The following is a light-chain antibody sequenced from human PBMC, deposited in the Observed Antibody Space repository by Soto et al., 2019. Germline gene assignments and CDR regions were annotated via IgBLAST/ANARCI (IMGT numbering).Light chain of an antibody. CDR3: SSYPSSNTV. J-gene: IGLJ1*01. CDR2: EVS. CDR1: SSDVGGYNY. Sequence: QSVLTQPASVSGSPGQSITISCTGTSSDVGGYNYVSWYQQHPGKAPKLMIYEVSNRPSGVSNRFSGSKSGNTASLTISGLQAEDEADYYCSSYPSSNTVFGTGTKVTVL. V-gene: IGLV2-14*01.